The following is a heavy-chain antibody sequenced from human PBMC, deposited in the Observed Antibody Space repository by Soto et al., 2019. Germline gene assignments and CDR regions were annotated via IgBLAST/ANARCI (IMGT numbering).Heavy chain of an antibody. CDR2: ISGSGDST. J-gene: IGHJ4*02. CDR1: GFTFSSYS. D-gene: IGHD3-10*01. CDR3: AILTLIRGVTHSNYFDY. V-gene: IGHV3-23*01. Sequence: GGSLRLSCAASGFTFSSYSMSWVRQAPGKGLEWVSAISGSGDSTYYADSVKGRFTISRDISKNTLYLQMNSLRAEDTAVYYCAILTLIRGVTHSNYFDYWGQGTLVTVSS.